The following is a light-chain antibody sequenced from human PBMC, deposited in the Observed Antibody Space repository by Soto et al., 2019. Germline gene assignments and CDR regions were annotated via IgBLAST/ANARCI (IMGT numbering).Light chain of an antibody. CDR1: QSLLHSNGSNY. CDR2: LGS. V-gene: IGKV2-28*01. J-gene: IGKJ4*01. Sequence: DIVMTQSPLSLPVTPGEPASISCRSSQSLLHSNGSNYLDWYLQKPGQSPQLLIYLGSNRASGVPDRFSGRGSGTDFPLTIRRVEAEDGRVYYCLHPRQNLLTFGVGPKVQIK. CDR3: LHPRQNLLT.